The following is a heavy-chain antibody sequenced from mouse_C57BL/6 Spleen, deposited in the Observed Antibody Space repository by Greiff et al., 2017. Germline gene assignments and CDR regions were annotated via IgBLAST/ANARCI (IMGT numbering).Heavy chain of an antibody. D-gene: IGHD1-1*01. J-gene: IGHJ2*01. CDR2: ISSGGDYI. Sequence: EVKLMESGEGLVKPGGSLKLSCAASGFTFSSYAMSWVRQTPEKRLEWVAYISSGGDYIYYADTVKGRFTISRDNARNTLYLQMSSLKSEDTAMXYCTRELYGRDYWGQGTTLTVSS. CDR1: GFTFSSYA. V-gene: IGHV5-9-1*02. CDR3: TRELYGRDY.